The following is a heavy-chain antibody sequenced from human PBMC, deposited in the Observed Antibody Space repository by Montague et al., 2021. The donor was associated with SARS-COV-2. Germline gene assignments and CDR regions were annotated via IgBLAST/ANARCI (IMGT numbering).Heavy chain of an antibody. CDR2: VYHTGST. Sequence: SETLSLTCAVLGGSLSNNYWTWVRQPPGKGLEWIGYVYHTGSTNYNPSLKSRVTLSIDTSKNQFSLNLTSVTAADTAVYYCVREKYYFDDSGSKWGQGTLVTV. J-gene: IGHJ4*02. D-gene: IGHD3-22*01. V-gene: IGHV4-59*01. CDR1: GGSLSNNY. CDR3: VREKYYFDDSGSK.